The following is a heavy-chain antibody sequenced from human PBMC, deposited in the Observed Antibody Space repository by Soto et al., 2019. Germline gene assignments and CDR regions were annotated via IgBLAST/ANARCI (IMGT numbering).Heavy chain of an antibody. CDR1: GGSISTGGYY. V-gene: IGHV4-31*03. CDR3: ARSVFP. Sequence: QVQLQESGPGLVKPSQTLSLTCTVSGGSISTGGYYWNWIRQHPGKGLEWIGYFYYSGSTNYNPSHKSRVTISVNTSKNQFSLKLSSVTAADTAVYYCARSVFPWGQGTLVTVSS. J-gene: IGHJ5*02. CDR2: FYYSGST.